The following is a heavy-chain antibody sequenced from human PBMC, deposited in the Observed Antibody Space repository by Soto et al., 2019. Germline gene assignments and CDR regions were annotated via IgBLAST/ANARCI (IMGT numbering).Heavy chain of an antibody. CDR1: GGSITSSGYY. J-gene: IGHJ5*02. D-gene: IGHD1-26*01. CDR2: IYYSGST. V-gene: IGHV4-39*01. Sequence: PSETLSVTCTVSGGSITSSGYYWGWIRQPPGKGLEWIGSIYYSGSTYYNPSLKSRVTISVDTSKNQFSLKLSSVTAADTAVYYCATQEVGGSYVYTFDPWGQGTLVTVSS. CDR3: ATQEVGGSYVYTFDP.